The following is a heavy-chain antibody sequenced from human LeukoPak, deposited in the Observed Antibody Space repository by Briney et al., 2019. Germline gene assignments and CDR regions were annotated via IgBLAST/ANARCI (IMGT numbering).Heavy chain of an antibody. Sequence: SETLSLTCTVSGGSVSSHFWSWIRQPPGKGLEWIGYIYNSGITNYNPSLKSRVTMSVDTSKNQFSLMLRSVTAADTAVHYCARDHLPAGAPGYYMDVWGKGTTVTVSS. CDR1: GGSVSSHF. D-gene: IGHD4/OR15-4a*01. V-gene: IGHV4-59*02. CDR3: ARDHLPAGAPGYYMDV. CDR2: IYNSGIT. J-gene: IGHJ6*03.